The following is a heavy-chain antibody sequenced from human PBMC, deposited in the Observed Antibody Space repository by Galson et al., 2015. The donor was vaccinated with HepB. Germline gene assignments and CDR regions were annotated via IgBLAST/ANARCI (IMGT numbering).Heavy chain of an antibody. D-gene: IGHD6-19*01. CDR1: GYSFTSYW. J-gene: IGHJ6*02. V-gene: IGHV5-51*01. CDR2: IYPGDSDT. Sequence: QSGAEVKKPGESLKISCKGSGYSFTSYWIGWVRQMPGKGLEWMGIIYPGDSDTRYSPSFQGQVTISADKSISTAYLQWSSLKASDTAMYYCARREVIAVAGSYYYYGMDVWGQGTTVTVSS. CDR3: ARREVIAVAGSYYYYGMDV.